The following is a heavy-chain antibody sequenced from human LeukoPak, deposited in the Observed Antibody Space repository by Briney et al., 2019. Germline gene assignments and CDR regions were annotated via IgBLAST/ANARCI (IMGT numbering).Heavy chain of an antibody. J-gene: IGHJ5*02. V-gene: IGHV1-46*01. CDR3: ARGLPGRVHDNSKRGLFDP. Sequence: ASVKVSCKASGYTFSSYYMHWVRQAPGQGLEWLGIINASGGSTSYAQKFQGRFTMTRDTSTTTVYMDLSSLRSEDTAMYYCARGLPGRVHDNSKRGLFDPWGQGTLVTVPS. CDR2: INASGGST. D-gene: IGHD3-22*01. CDR1: GYTFSSYY.